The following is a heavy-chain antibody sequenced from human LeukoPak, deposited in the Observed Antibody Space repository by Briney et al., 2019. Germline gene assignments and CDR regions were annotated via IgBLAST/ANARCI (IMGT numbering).Heavy chain of an antibody. V-gene: IGHV3-33*01. D-gene: IGHD6-19*01. CDR1: GFTFSNYD. J-gene: IGHJ4*02. Sequence: GGSLRLSCAASGFTFSNYDMHWVRQAPGKGLEGVAVIWFYGSNKFYPDSVKGRFTISRDNSKNTLYLQMNSLRAEDTAVYYCASSAGALIDCWGQGTLVIVSS. CDR2: IWFYGSNK. CDR3: ASSAGALIDC.